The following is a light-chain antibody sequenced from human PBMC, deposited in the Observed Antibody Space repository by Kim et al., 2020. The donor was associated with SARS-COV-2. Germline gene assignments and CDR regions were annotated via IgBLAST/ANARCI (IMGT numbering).Light chain of an antibody. Sequence: SIIISCTGTNSDIGAYDVVSWYQRQPGKGPKLMIYGVTNRPSGVSNRFSGSKSGNTASLTISGLQAEDEADYYCSSFVSGGTPYVFGPGTKVTVL. CDR3: SSFVSGGTPYV. CDR2: GVT. CDR1: NSDIGAYDV. V-gene: IGLV2-14*03. J-gene: IGLJ1*01.